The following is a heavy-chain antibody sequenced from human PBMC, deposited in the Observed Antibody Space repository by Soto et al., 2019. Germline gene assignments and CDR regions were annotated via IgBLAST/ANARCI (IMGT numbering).Heavy chain of an antibody. CDR2: ISGGGSTA. CDR3: AKDSNKYSSSRRGRYFDY. Sequence: EVQLLESGGGLVQRGGSQRLSCAASGFTFTSYVMSWVRQAPGKGLEWVAGISGGGSTASYADSVKGRFTISRDNAKNTMVLQMDSLRAEDTAVYYCAKDSNKYSSSRRGRYFDYWGQGTLVTVSS. CDR1: GFTFTSYV. D-gene: IGHD3-22*01. V-gene: IGHV3-23*01. J-gene: IGHJ4*02.